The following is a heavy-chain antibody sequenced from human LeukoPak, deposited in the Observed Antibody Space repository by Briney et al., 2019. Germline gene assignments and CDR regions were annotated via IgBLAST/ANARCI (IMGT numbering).Heavy chain of an antibody. CDR1: GFTFSSYA. D-gene: IGHD4-17*01. CDR2: ISYDGSNK. CDR3: AKDRGDYPEYFQH. V-gene: IGHV3-30-3*01. J-gene: IGHJ1*01. Sequence: AGGSLRLSCAASGFTFSSYAMHWVRQAPGKGLEWVAVISYDGSNKYYADSVKGRFTISRDNSKNTLYLQMNSLRAEDTAVYYCAKDRGDYPEYFQHWGQGTLVTVSS.